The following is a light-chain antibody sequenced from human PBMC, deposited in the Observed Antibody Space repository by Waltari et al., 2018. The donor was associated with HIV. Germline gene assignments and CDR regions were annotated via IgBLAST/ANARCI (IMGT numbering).Light chain of an antibody. CDR2: DAS. J-gene: IGKJ4*01. Sequence: IRLPQPPQLLPASVGYRVTLAGRASQVMSDSLDWYQQKPVTAPRLLFYDASTLYSGVPSRFRGSGSGTEFTLTISSLQPEDFVSYYCQQLHTFPLTFGGGTKV. V-gene: IGKV1-9*01. CDR3: QQLHTFPLT. CDR1: QVMSDS.